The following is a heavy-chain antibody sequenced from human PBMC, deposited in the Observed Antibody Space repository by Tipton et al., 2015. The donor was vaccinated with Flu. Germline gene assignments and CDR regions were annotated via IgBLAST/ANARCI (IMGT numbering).Heavy chain of an antibody. V-gene: IGHV4-61*02. CDR1: GGSISSGSYY. J-gene: IGHJ4*02. D-gene: IGHD3-10*01. CDR3: ARIYDCGSGDSYLDS. Sequence: TLSLTCTVSGGSISSGSYYWSWIRQPAGKGLEWIGRIYTTGSTNYNPSLKSRVTISADTSKNQFSLELRSVTAADTAVYYCARIYDCGSGDSYLDSWGPGKLVTRSP. CDR2: IYTTGST.